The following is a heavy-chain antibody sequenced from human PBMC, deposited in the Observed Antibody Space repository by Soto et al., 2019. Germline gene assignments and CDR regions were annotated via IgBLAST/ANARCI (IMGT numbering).Heavy chain of an antibody. J-gene: IGHJ5*02. D-gene: IGHD3-3*01. Sequence: SETLSLTCDVSGGSISSGGYSWSWIRQPPGRGLEWIGYIYHNGGTTYNPSLKSRVTILLDTSKKQFSLKLNSVTAADTAVYYCAGPFWIGSAWGQGTLVTVSS. CDR3: AGPFWIGSA. V-gene: IGHV4-61*08. CDR1: GGSISSGGYS. CDR2: IYHNGGT.